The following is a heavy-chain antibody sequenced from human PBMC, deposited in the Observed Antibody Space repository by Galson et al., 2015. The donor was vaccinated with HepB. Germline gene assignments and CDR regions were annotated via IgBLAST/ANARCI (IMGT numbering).Heavy chain of an antibody. CDR1: GYTFTSHG. D-gene: IGHD6-19*01. V-gene: IGHV1-18*01. Sequence: SVKVSCKASGYTFTSHGISWVRQAPGQGLEWMGWISGYDGNTNYAQKFQGRVTLTTDTSTGRAYMELRNLRSDDTAIYYCARDRPLTILAGVYYNYYHMDVWGQGTTVTVSS. CDR2: ISGYDGNT. CDR3: ARDRPLTILAGVYYNYYHMDV. J-gene: IGHJ6*02.